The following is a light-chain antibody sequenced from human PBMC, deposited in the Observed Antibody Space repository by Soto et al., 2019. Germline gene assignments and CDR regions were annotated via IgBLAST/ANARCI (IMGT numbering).Light chain of an antibody. J-gene: IGKJ1*01. Sequence: EIVLTQSPGTLSLSPGERATLSCRASQSVSSSYLAWYQQKPGQAPRLLIYGASSRATGIPDRFSGSGSGTDFTLTISRLEPEAFAVYYCQQYDNSPPWTFGQGTKVEIK. V-gene: IGKV3-20*01. CDR1: QSVSSSY. CDR3: QQYDNSPPWT. CDR2: GAS.